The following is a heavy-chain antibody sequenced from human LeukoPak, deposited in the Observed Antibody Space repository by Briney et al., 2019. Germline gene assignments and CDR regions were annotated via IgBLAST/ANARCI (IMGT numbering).Heavy chain of an antibody. V-gene: IGHV4-61*01. J-gene: IGHJ4*02. CDR1: GGSVSSGRYY. D-gene: IGHD6-13*01. Sequence: SETLSLTCTVSGGSVSSGRYYWSWIRQPPGKGLEWIGYMYDSGSTNYNPSLKSRVTISVDTSKNQFSLKLSSVTAADTAVYYCARTGQQLVKDVDYWGQGTLVTVSS. CDR3: ARTGQQLVKDVDY. CDR2: MYDSGST.